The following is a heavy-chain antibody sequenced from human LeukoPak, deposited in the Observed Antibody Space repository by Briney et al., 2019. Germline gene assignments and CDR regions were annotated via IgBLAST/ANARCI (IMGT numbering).Heavy chain of an antibody. D-gene: IGHD6-19*01. V-gene: IGHV1-2*02. Sequence: ASVKVSCKASGYTFTGYYMHWVGQAPGQGLEWMGWINPNSGGTYYAQKLQGRVTMTTDTSTSTAYMELRSLRSDDTAVYYCARDTGSVEAVAGRFDYWGQGTLVTVSS. CDR1: GYTFTGYY. CDR3: ARDTGSVEAVAGRFDY. CDR2: INPNSGGT. J-gene: IGHJ4*02.